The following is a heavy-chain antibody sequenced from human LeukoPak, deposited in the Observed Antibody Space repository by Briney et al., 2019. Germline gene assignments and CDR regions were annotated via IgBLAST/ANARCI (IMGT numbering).Heavy chain of an antibody. CDR1: GGTFSSYA. Sequence: SVKASCKASGGTFSSYAISWVRQAPGQGLEWMGGIIPIFGTANYAQKFQGRVTITADESTSTAYMELSSLRSEDTAVYYCASLEVVVPAAISYYYYYMDVWGKGTTVTVSS. CDR2: IIPIFGTA. D-gene: IGHD2-2*02. V-gene: IGHV1-69*13. CDR3: ASLEVVVPAAISYYYYYMDV. J-gene: IGHJ6*03.